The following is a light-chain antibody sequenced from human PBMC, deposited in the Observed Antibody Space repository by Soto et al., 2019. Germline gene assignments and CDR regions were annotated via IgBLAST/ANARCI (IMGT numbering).Light chain of an antibody. J-gene: IGKJ2*01. CDR1: QSVLYSSNNKNY. CDR2: WAS. V-gene: IGKV4-1*01. Sequence: DIVMTQSPDSLAVSLGERATINCKSSQSVLYSSNNKNYLAWYQQKPGQPPKLLIYWASTRESGVPDRFSGSGSGTDFTLPISSLQAEDVAVYYCQQYYSTPYTFGQGTKLDIK. CDR3: QQYYSTPYT.